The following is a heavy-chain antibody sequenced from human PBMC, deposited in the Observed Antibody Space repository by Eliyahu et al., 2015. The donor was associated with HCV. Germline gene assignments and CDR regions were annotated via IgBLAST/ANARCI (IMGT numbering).Heavy chain of an antibody. Sequence: EVQLVESGGGLVQPGGSLXLSCAASXFTFSXXAMXWVRQAPGKGLEWVSAISGSGGSTYYADSVKGRFTISRDNSKNTLYLQMNCLRAEDTAVYYCAKDIGLGYYYDSSGYYPLDYWGQGTLVTVSS. J-gene: IGHJ4*02. CDR1: XFTFSXXA. CDR2: ISGSGGST. D-gene: IGHD3-22*01. V-gene: IGHV3-23*04. CDR3: AKDIGLGYYYDSSGYYPLDY.